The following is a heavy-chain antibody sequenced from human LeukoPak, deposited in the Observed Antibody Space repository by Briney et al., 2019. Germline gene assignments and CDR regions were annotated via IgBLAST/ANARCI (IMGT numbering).Heavy chain of an antibody. Sequence: PSETLSLTCAVYGGSFSGYYWSWIRQPPGKGLEWIGEINHSGSTNYNPSLKSRVTTSVDTSKNKFSLNRSSVTAADTAVYYCARGPQTIAAAGGYYFDYWGQGTLVTVSS. CDR1: GGSFSGYY. V-gene: IGHV4-34*01. CDR3: ARGPQTIAAAGGYYFDY. J-gene: IGHJ4*02. D-gene: IGHD6-13*01. CDR2: INHSGST.